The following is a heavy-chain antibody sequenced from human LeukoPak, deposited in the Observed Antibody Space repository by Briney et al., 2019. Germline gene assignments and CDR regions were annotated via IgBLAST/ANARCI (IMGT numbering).Heavy chain of an antibody. D-gene: IGHD3-10*01. J-gene: IGHJ1*01. CDR1: GFTFSSYA. V-gene: IGHV3-23*01. CDR3: AKGGGNYYASGSYYE. CDR2: ISGRGRAI. Sequence: GGSLRLSCEVSGFTFSSYAMTWVRQAPGKGLEWVSTISGRGRAIYYADSVKGRFTISRDNSRNTLFLQMKNLRAEDTALYYCAKGGGNYYASGSYYEWGQGTLVTVSS.